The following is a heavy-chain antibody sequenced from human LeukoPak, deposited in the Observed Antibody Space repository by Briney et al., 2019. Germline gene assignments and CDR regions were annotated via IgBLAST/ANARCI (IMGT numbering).Heavy chain of an antibody. J-gene: IGHJ6*02. CDR1: GGSISSYY. D-gene: IGHD2-21*01. V-gene: IGHV4-59*01. Sequence: SETLSLTCTVSGGSISSYYWSWIRQPPGKGLEWIGYIYYSGSTNYNPSLKSRVTISVDTSKNQFSLKLSSVTAADTAVYYCARGKASPYYYYGMDVWGQGTTVTVSS. CDR3: ARGKASPYYYYGMDV. CDR2: IYYSGST.